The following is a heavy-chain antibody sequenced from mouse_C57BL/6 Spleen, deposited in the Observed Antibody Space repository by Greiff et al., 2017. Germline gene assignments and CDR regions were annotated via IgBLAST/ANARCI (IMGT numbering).Heavy chain of an antibody. D-gene: IGHD2-5*01. CDR2: ISSGGDYI. CDR3: TRAYYSNEGYFDV. Sequence: EVHLVESGEGLVKPGGSLKLSCAASGFTFSSYAMSWVRQTPEKRLEWVAYISSGGDYIYYADTVKGRFTISRDNARNTLYLQMSSLKSEDTAMYYCTRAYYSNEGYFDVWGTGTTVTVSS. J-gene: IGHJ1*03. V-gene: IGHV5-9-1*02. CDR1: GFTFSSYA.